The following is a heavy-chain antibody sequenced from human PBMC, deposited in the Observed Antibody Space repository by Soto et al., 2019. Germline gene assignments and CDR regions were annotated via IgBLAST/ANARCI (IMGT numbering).Heavy chain of an antibody. J-gene: IGHJ3*02. Sequence: PGGPLRLSCAATGFTFSSYAMSWVRQAPGKGLEWVSAISGSGGSTYYADSVKGRFTISRDNSKNTLYLQMNSLRAEDTAVYYCAKGGHGEDAFDIWGQGTMVTVSS. V-gene: IGHV3-23*01. D-gene: IGHD4-17*01. CDR1: GFTFSSYA. CDR3: AKGGHGEDAFDI. CDR2: ISGSGGST.